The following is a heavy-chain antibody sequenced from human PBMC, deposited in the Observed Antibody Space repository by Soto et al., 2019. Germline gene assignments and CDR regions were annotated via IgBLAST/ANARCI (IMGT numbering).Heavy chain of an antibody. D-gene: IGHD4-4*01. V-gene: IGHV4-59*01. CDR1: GGSISSYY. CDR2: IYYSGST. CDR3: ARAGSNYEHFDY. J-gene: IGHJ4*02. Sequence: PSETLSLTCTVSGGSISSYYWSWIRQPPGKGLEWIGYIYYSGSTNYNPSLKSRATISVDTSKNQFSLKLSSVTAADTAVYYCARAGSNYEHFDYWGQGTLVTVSS.